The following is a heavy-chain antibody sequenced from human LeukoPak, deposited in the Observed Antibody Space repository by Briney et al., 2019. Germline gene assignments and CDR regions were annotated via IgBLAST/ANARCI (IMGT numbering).Heavy chain of an antibody. Sequence: PSQTLSLTCTVSGGSISSGSYYWSWIRQPAGKGLEWIGRIYTSGSTNYNPSLKSRDTISVDTSKNQFSLKLSSVTAADTAVYYCARVRGYSYGYRLYFDLWGRGTLVTVSS. V-gene: IGHV4-61*02. CDR1: GGSISSGSYY. CDR3: ARVRGYSYGYRLYFDL. D-gene: IGHD5-18*01. J-gene: IGHJ2*01. CDR2: IYTSGST.